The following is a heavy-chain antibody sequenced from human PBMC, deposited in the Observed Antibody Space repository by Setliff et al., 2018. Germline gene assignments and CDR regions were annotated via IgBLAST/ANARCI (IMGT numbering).Heavy chain of an antibody. CDR1: GASISSYY. CDR2: ISNSVGA. D-gene: IGHD6-25*01. J-gene: IGHJ4*02. V-gene: IGHV4-59*01. Sequence: SETLSLTCTVSGASISSYYWSWIRQPPGKGLEWIGYISNSVGASYHPSLRNRVTISMDTSNNQFSLKLRSVSAADTAFYYCARGVSGVSWTPRYWGRGTLVTVSS. CDR3: ARGVSGVSWTPRY.